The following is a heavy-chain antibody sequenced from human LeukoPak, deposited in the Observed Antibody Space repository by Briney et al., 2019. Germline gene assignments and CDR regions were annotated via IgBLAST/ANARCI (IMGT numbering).Heavy chain of an antibody. Sequence: SQTLSLTCAVSGGSISSGGYSWSWIRQPPGKGLEWIGYIYHSGSTYYNPSLKSRVTISVDRSKNQFSLKLSSVTAADTAVYYCVRYGDYFDYWGQGTLVTVSS. V-gene: IGHV4-30-2*01. CDR1: GGSISSGGYS. J-gene: IGHJ4*02. CDR3: VRYGDYFDY. CDR2: IYHSGST. D-gene: IGHD3-9*01.